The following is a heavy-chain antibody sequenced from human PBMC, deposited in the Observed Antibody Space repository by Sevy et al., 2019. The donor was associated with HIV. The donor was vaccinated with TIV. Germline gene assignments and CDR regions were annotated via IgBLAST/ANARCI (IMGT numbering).Heavy chain of an antibody. J-gene: IGHJ1*01. Sequence: GGSLRLSCAASGFTFSSYAMSWVRQAPGKGLEWVSAISGSGGSTYYADSVKGRFTISRDNSKNTLYLQMNSLRAEDTAVYYCAKEPWGWQLVGAEYFQHWGQGTLVIVSS. CDR1: GFTFSSYA. CDR2: ISGSGGST. V-gene: IGHV3-23*01. D-gene: IGHD6-6*01. CDR3: AKEPWGWQLVGAEYFQH.